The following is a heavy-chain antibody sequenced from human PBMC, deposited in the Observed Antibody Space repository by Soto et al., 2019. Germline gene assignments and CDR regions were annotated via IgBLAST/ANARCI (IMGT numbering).Heavy chain of an antibody. CDR3: ARGYSGGYLGTRRFDY. V-gene: IGHV4-59*01. CDR1: GGSIRSGY. CDR2: IYDSVST. D-gene: IGHD3-22*01. Sequence: PSETLSLTCTVSGGSIRSGYWNWIRQPPGKGLEWMGHIYDSVSTNYNPSLKSRVTISVDTSKNQFSLKLRSVTAADTAVYYCARGYSGGYLGTRRFDYWGRGTLVTVSS. J-gene: IGHJ4*02.